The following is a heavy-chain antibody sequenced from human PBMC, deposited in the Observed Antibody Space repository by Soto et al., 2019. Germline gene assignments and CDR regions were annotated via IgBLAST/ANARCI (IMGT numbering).Heavy chain of an antibody. CDR2: IIPIFGT. Sequence: QVQLVQSGAEVKKPGSSVKVSCKASGGTFSSYAISWVRQAPGQGLEWMGGIIPIFGTNYAQKFQGRVTITADXSXSXXYMELSSLRSEDTAMYYCARVVTVVKSFHYWYFDLWGRGTLVTVSS. J-gene: IGHJ2*01. V-gene: IGHV1-69*12. CDR3: ARVVTVVKSFHYWYFDL. CDR1: GGTFSSYA. D-gene: IGHD2-15*01.